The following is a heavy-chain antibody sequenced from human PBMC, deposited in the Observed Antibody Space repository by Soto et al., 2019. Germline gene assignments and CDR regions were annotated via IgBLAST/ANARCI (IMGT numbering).Heavy chain of an antibody. CDR1: GGSISSYY. V-gene: IGHV4-59*01. D-gene: IGHD5-12*01. J-gene: IGHJ4*02. CDR2: IYYSGST. Sequence: SETLSLTCTVSGGSISSYYWIWIRQPPGKGLEWIGYIYYSGSTNYNPSLKSRVTISVDTSKNQFSLKLSSVTAADTAVYYCARDRRKWLFDYWGQGTLVTVSS. CDR3: ARDRRKWLFDY.